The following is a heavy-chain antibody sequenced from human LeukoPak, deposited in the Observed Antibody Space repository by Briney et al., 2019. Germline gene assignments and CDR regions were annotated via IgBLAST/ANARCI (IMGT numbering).Heavy chain of an antibody. J-gene: IGHJ5*02. Sequence: GASVKVSCKASGYTFTGYYMHWVRQAPGQGLEWMGRIIPILGIANYAQKFQGRVTITADKSTSTAYMELSSLRSEDTAVYYCARDQNDSSGYYYVWFDPWGQGTLVTVSS. CDR3: ARDQNDSSGYYYVWFDP. CDR2: IIPILGIA. CDR1: GYTFTGYY. D-gene: IGHD3-22*01. V-gene: IGHV1-69*04.